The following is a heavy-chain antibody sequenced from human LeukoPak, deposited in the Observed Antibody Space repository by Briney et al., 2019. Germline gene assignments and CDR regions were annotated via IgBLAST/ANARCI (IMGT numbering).Heavy chain of an antibody. J-gene: IGHJ4*02. V-gene: IGHV6-1*01. D-gene: IGHD6-19*01. CDR1: GDSVSSNSVA. Sequence: SQTLSLTCGISGDSVSSNSVAWNWIRQSPSRGPEWLGRTYYRSTWYNDYAVSLKGRITINSDTSKNQFSLQLNSVTPEDTAVYYCARDPGWLDLDYWGQGTLVTVSS. CDR3: ARDPGWLDLDY. CDR2: TYYRSTWYN.